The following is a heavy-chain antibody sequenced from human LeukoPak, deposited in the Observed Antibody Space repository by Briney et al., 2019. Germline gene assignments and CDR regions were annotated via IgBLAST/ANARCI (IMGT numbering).Heavy chain of an antibody. CDR3: ARPGGYYGSGSYLDY. CDR2: ISSSIIYT. J-gene: IGHJ4*02. CDR1: GFTFSDYY. Sequence: PGGSLRLSCAASGFTFSDYYMSWIRQAPGKGLEWVSYISSSIIYTNYADSVKGRFTISRDNAKNSLYLQMNSLRAEDTAVYYCARPGGYYGSGSYLDYWGQGTLVTVSS. D-gene: IGHD3-10*01. V-gene: IGHV3-11*03.